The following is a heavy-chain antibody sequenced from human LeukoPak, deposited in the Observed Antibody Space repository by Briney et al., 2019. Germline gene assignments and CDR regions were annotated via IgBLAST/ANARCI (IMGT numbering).Heavy chain of an antibody. V-gene: IGHV3-30*02. CDR3: AREGVVVVTAYDAFDI. Sequence: GGSLRLSCAASGFTFSSYGMHWVRQAPGKGLEWVAFIRYDGSNKYYADSVKGRFTISRDNAKNSLYLQMNSLRAEDTAVYYCAREGVVVVTAYDAFDIWGQGTMVTVSS. CDR1: GFTFSSYG. D-gene: IGHD2-21*02. CDR2: IRYDGSNK. J-gene: IGHJ3*02.